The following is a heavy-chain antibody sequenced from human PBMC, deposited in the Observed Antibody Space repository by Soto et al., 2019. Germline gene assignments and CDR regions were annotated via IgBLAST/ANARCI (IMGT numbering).Heavy chain of an antibody. CDR2: ISYDGSNK. J-gene: IGHJ4*02. D-gene: IGHD6-13*01. Sequence: GGSLRLSCAASGFTFSSYGMHWVRQAPGKGLEWVAVISYDGSNKYYADSVKGRFTISRDNSKNTLYLQMNSLRAEDTAVYYCAKDLTFAAAGTVPDYWGQGTLVTVS. V-gene: IGHV3-30*18. CDR3: AKDLTFAAAGTVPDY. CDR1: GFTFSSYG.